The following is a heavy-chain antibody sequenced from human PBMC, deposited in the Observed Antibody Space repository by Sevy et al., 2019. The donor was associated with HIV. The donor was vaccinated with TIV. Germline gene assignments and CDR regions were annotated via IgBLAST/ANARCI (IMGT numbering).Heavy chain of an antibody. CDR3: AREYEYDFWSGYGTYFDY. D-gene: IGHD3-3*01. Sequence: GGSLRLSCAASGFTFSSYWMSWVRQAPGKGLEWVANIKQDGSEKYYVDSVKGRFTISRDNAKNSLYLQMNSLRAEDKAVYHCAREYEYDFWSGYGTYFDYWGQGTLVTVSS. V-gene: IGHV3-7*01. CDR1: GFTFSSYW. J-gene: IGHJ4*02. CDR2: IKQDGSEK.